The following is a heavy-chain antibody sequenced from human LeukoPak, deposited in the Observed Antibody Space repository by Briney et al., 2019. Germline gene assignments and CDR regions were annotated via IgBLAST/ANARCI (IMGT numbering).Heavy chain of an antibody. D-gene: IGHD3-3*01. CDR3: ASPLSPRGYYSYYMDV. V-gene: IGHV4-39*01. CDR1: GGSISSSSYY. Sequence: SETLSLTCTVSGGSISSSSYYWGWIRQPPGKGLEWIGSIYYSGSTYYNPSLKSRVTISVDTSKNQSSLKLSSVTAADTAVYYCASPLSPRGYYSYYMDVWGKGTTVTVSS. CDR2: IYYSGST. J-gene: IGHJ6*03.